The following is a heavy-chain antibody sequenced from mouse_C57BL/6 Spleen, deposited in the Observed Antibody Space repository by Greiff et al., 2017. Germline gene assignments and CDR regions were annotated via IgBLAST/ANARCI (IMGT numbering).Heavy chain of an antibody. CDR1: GYTFTSYW. Sequence: QVQLQQPGAELVRPGSSVKLSCKASGYTFTSYWMDWVKQRPGQGLEWIGNIYPSDSETHYNQKFKDKATLTVDKSSSTAYMQLSSLTSEDSAVXYCARIYYSNYEAYWGQGTLVTVSA. V-gene: IGHV1-61*01. D-gene: IGHD2-5*01. CDR3: ARIYYSNYEAY. J-gene: IGHJ3*01. CDR2: IYPSDSET.